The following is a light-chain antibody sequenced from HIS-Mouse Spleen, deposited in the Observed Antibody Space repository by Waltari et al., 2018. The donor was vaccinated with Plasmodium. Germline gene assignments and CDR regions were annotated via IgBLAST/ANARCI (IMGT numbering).Light chain of an antibody. Sequence: QSALTQPPSASGSPGQSVTISCTGTSSDVGGYNYVSWYQQHPGKAPKLMIYEVSKRPSGVPDRFSGSKPGTTASLTVSGLQAEDEADYYCSSYAGSNNLVFGGGTKLTVL. CDR3: SSYAGSNNLV. CDR1: SSDVGGYNY. V-gene: IGLV2-8*01. CDR2: EVS. J-gene: IGLJ2*01.